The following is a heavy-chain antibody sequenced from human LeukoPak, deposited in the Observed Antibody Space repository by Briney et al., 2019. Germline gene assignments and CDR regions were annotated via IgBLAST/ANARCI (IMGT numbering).Heavy chain of an antibody. V-gene: IGHV4-59*01. CDR3: ARGGSIVGTTPHDTFDI. J-gene: IGHJ3*02. D-gene: IGHD1-26*01. Sequence: SETLSLTCTGSGASISSYYWSWIRQPPGKGLEWIGYIYYSGSTNYNPSLKSRVAISVDTSKNQVSLRLSSVTAADTAVYYCARGGSIVGTTPHDTFDIWGQGTVVTVSS. CDR2: IYYSGST. CDR1: GASISSYY.